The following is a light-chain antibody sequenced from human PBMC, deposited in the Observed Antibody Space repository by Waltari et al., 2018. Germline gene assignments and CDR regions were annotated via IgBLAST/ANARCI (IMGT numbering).Light chain of an antibody. V-gene: IGLV3-21*02. CDR2: DDN. Sequence: SYVLTQPPSVSVAPGQTAIITSGGDNIESKRLHCYKERAGQAPVLVVHDDNDRPSGIPERLSGSNSGNTATLTISRVEAGDEADFYCQVWDSGSGRPQVIFGGGTRLTVL. CDR3: QVWDSGSGRPQVI. J-gene: IGLJ2*01. CDR1: NIESKR.